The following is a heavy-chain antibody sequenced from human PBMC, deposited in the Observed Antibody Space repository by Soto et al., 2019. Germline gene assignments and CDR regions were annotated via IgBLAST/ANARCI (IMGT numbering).Heavy chain of an antibody. CDR2: IFDSGST. Sequence: SETLSLTCTVSGGSISGGVHSWSWIRQPPGKGLEWIGHIFDSGSTYYNPSLKSRLTISVDTSKNQFSLRLSSVTAADTAVYYCARLISRVDFSDLHNHYYYLAVWGKGTTVTVPS. CDR1: GGSISGGVHS. J-gene: IGHJ6*03. V-gene: IGHV4-30-4*01. CDR3: ARLISRVDFSDLHNHYYYLAV. D-gene: IGHD4-17*01.